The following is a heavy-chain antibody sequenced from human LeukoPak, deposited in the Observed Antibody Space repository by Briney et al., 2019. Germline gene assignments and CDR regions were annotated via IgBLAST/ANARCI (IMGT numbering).Heavy chain of an antibody. Sequence: ASVKVSCKTSGYTFSSFDVIWVRQATGQGLEWIGWMNPNSLNTGYAQKFRGRVTMTGDTSISTAYMELSSLISEDTAVYYCARALAAGAYYFDYWGHGTLVTVSS. CDR2: MNPNSLNT. D-gene: IGHD6-13*01. CDR3: ARALAAGAYYFDY. V-gene: IGHV1-8*01. CDR1: GYTFSSFD. J-gene: IGHJ4*01.